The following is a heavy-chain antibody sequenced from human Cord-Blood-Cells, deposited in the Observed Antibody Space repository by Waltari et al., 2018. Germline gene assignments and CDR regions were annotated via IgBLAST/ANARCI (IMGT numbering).Heavy chain of an antibody. CDR3: ARGPYDILTGYYDY. J-gene: IGHJ4*02. V-gene: IGHV3-53*01. CDR2: IYSVGST. CDR1: GFHVCPNY. Sequence: EVQLVESGGGLIQPGGSLRLSCAASGFHVCPNYLSWVRPAPGKGLGWVSVIYSVGSTNYADSVKGRFTISRDNSKNTLYLQMNSLRAEDTAVYYCARGPYDILTGYYDYWGQGTLVTVSS. D-gene: IGHD3-9*01.